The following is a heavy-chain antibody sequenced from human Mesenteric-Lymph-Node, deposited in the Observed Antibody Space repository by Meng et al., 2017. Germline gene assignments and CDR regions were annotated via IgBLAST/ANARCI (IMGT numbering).Heavy chain of an antibody. CDR3: ACGAWELRLTYYYYYGMDV. Sequence: SETLSLTCAVSGYSISSGYYWGWIRQPPGKGLEWIGSIYHSGSTYYNPSLKSRVTISVDTSKNQFSLKLSSVTAADTAVYYCACGAWELRLTYYYYYGMDVWGQGTTVTVSS. CDR1: GYSISSGYY. CDR2: IYHSGST. J-gene: IGHJ6*02. D-gene: IGHD1-26*01. V-gene: IGHV4-38-2*01.